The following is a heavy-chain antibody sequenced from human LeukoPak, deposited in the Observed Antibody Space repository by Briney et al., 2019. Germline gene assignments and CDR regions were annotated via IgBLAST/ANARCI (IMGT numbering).Heavy chain of an antibody. CDR3: ARDTNWNYPNGMDV. D-gene: IGHD1-7*01. CDR2: ISSSSSYI. Sequence: GGSLRLSCAGSGFSFSTYVLSWVRQAPGKGLEWVSSISSSSSYIYYADSVKGRFTISRDNAKNSLYLQMNSLRAEDTAVYYCARDTNWNYPNGMDVWGQGTTVTVSS. V-gene: IGHV3-21*01. CDR1: GFSFSTYV. J-gene: IGHJ6*02.